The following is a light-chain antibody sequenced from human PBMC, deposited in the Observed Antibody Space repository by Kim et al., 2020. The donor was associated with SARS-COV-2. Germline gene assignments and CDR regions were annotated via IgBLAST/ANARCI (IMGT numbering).Light chain of an antibody. Sequence: DIQMTQSPSSLSASVGDRVTITCQASQDISNYLNWYQQKPGKAPKLLIYDASNLETGVPSRFSGSGSGTDFTFTISSLQPEDIATYYCQHRTFGPGTKVDIK. CDR1: QDISNY. CDR2: DAS. V-gene: IGKV1-33*01. CDR3: QHRT. J-gene: IGKJ3*01.